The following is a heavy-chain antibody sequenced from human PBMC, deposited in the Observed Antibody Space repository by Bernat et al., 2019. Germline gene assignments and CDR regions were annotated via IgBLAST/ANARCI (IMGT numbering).Heavy chain of an antibody. CDR2: ISDDGSNK. CDR3: AREGGEVEDIWSSEFYYYYGMDV. V-gene: IGHV3-30-3*01. D-gene: IGHD2-15*01. Sequence: QVHLVESGGGVVQPGRSLRLSCAASGFTFSSYAMHWVRQAPGKGLEWVAVISDDGSNKYYADSVKGRFTISRDNSKNTLYLQMNSLRAEDTAVYYCAREGGEVEDIWSSEFYYYYGMDVWGQGTTVTVSS. J-gene: IGHJ6*02. CDR1: GFTFSSYA.